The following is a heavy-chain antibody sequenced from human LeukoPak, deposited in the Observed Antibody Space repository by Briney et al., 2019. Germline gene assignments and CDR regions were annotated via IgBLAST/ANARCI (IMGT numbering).Heavy chain of an antibody. V-gene: IGHV4-59*01. CDR2: IYYSGST. J-gene: IGHJ4*02. Sequence: SETLSLTCTVSGGSISSNYWSWIRQPPGKGLEWMGYIYYSGSTNYNPSLKSRVAISVDTSKNRFSLKLTSVTAAVTAVYYCARGYSYGSFDDWGQGTLVTVSS. CDR3: ARGYSYGSFDD. CDR1: GGSISSNY. D-gene: IGHD5-18*01.